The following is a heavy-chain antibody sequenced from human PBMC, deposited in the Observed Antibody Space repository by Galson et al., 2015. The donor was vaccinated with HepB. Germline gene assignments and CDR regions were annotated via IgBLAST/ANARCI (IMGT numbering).Heavy chain of an antibody. V-gene: IGHV3-30-3*01. D-gene: IGHD6-19*01. Sequence: SLRLSCAASGFTFSSYAMHWVRQAPGKGLEWVAVISYDGSNKYYADSVKGRFTISRDNSKDTLYLQMNSLRAEDTAVYYFARPQWLAYYYYGMDVWGQGTTVTVSS. CDR3: ARPQWLAYYYYGMDV. CDR1: GFTFSSYA. J-gene: IGHJ6*02. CDR2: ISYDGSNK.